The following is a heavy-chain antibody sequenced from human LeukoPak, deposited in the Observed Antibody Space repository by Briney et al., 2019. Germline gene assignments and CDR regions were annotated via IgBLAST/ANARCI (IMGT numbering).Heavy chain of an antibody. Sequence: SGTLSLTCAVSGGSISSSNWWSWVRQPPGKGLEWIGEIYHSGSTNYNPSLKSRVTISVDKSKNQFSLKLSSVTAADTAVYYCAREGVGELLTIDYWGQGTLVTVSS. D-gene: IGHD1-26*01. V-gene: IGHV4-4*02. CDR1: GGSISSSNW. J-gene: IGHJ4*02. CDR3: AREGVGELLTIDY. CDR2: IYHSGST.